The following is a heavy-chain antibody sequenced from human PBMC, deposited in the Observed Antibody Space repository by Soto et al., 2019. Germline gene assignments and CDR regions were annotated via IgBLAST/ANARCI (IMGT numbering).Heavy chain of an antibody. J-gene: IGHJ6*02. V-gene: IGHV3-30*18. CDR2: ISSDGSNK. CDR3: AKVLRDSSGFGPADHRPPGYYYYYGMDV. Sequence: QVQLVESGGGVVQPGRSLRLSCAASGFTFSSYGMHWVRQAPGKGLEWVAVISSDGSNKYYADSVKGRFTISRDNSKNTLYLQMNSLRAEDTAVYYCAKVLRDSSGFGPADHRPPGYYYYYGMDVWGQGTTVTVSS. CDR1: GFTFSSYG. D-gene: IGHD3-22*01.